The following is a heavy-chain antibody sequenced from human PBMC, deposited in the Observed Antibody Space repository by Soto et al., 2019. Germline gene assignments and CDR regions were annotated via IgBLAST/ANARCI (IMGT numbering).Heavy chain of an antibody. CDR2: ISAYNGNT. V-gene: IGHV1-18*01. CDR3: ARDNEVTAPYYYYYYMDV. Sequence: ASVKVSCKASGYTFTSYGISWVRQAPGQGLEWMGWISAYNGNTNYAQKLQGRVTMTTDTSTSTAYMELRSLRSDDTAVYYCARDNEVTAPYYYYYYMDVWGKGTTVPVSS. D-gene: IGHD5-18*01. J-gene: IGHJ6*03. CDR1: GYTFTSYG.